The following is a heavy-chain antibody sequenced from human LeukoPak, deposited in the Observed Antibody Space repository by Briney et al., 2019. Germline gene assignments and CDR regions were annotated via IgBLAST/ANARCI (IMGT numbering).Heavy chain of an antibody. Sequence: GGSLRLSCAASGFTVSINYMSWVRQAPGKGLEWVSVIYSGGSTYYADSVKGRFTISRDNSKNTLYLQMNSLRAEDTAVYYCASGDVLRYFDWSPGGAFDIWGQGTMVTVSS. CDR1: GFTVSINY. J-gene: IGHJ3*02. V-gene: IGHV3-53*01. D-gene: IGHD3-9*01. CDR3: ASGDVLRYFDWSPGGAFDI. CDR2: IYSGGST.